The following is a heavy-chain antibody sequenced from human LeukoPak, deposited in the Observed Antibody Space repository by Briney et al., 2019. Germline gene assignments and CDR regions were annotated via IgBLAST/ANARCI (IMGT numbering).Heavy chain of an antibody. CDR1: GFTFSSYE. V-gene: IGHV3-48*02. Sequence: GGSLRLSCAASGFTFSSYEMNWVRQAPGKGLEWVSYISSSSTIYYADSVKGRFTISRDNAKNSLYLQMNSLRDEDTAVYYCARDRRLPLGGFDYWGQGTLVTVSS. CDR3: ARDRRLPLGGFDY. CDR2: ISSSSTI. J-gene: IGHJ4*02. D-gene: IGHD4-17*01.